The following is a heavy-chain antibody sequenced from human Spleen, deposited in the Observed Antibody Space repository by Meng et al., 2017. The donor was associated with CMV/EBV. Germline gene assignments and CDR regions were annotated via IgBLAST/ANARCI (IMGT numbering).Heavy chain of an antibody. J-gene: IGHJ4*02. CDR3: ARGAGPTVVTPIDY. V-gene: IGHV3-30-3*01. CDR1: GGTFSSYA. CDR2: ISYDGSNK. D-gene: IGHD4-23*01. Sequence: SCKASGGTFSSYAMHWVRQAPGKGLEWVAVISYDGSNKYYADSVKGRFTISRDNSKNTLYLQMNSLRAEDTAVYYCARGAGPTVVTPIDYWGQGTLVTVSS.